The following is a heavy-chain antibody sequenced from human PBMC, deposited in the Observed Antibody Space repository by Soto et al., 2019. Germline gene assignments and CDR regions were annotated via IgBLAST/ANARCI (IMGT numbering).Heavy chain of an antibody. CDR2: INHSGST. D-gene: IGHD3-16*02. CDR3: ARGHYVWGSYPNDAFDI. V-gene: IGHV4-34*01. Sequence: QVQLQQWGAGLLKPSETLSLTCAVYGGSFSGYYWSWIRQPPGKGLEWIGEINHSGSTNYNPSLKSRVTISVDTSKNQFSLKLSSVAAADTAVYYCARGHYVWGSYPNDAFDIWGQVTMVTVSS. CDR1: GGSFSGYY. J-gene: IGHJ3*02.